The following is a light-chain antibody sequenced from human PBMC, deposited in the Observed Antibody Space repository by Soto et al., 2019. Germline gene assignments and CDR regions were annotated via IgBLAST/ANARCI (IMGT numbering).Light chain of an antibody. V-gene: IGLV2-14*01. CDR3: SSYTSSITLVL. CDR2: EVS. Sequence: QSALTQPASVSGSPGQSITISCTGTSSDVGAYNYVSWYQQHPGKAPKLMIYEVSNRPSGVSNRFSGSKSGNTASLTISGLQAEDEANYYCSSYTSSITLVLFGGGTKLTVL. J-gene: IGLJ2*01. CDR1: SSDVGAYNY.